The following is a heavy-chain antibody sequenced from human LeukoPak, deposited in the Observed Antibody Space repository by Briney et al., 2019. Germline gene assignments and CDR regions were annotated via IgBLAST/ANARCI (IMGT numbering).Heavy chain of an antibody. D-gene: IGHD1-1*01. CDR2: ISWNSGCV. Sequence: GRSLRLSCAASGFTFDDYGMKWVRQAPGKGLEWVSGISWNSGCVVYADYVKGRFTISRDNAKNSLYLEMNSLRPEDTALYYCARGTHRNRYTDALDIWGQGTVVTVSS. J-gene: IGHJ3*02. CDR1: GFTFDDYG. V-gene: IGHV3-9*01. CDR3: ARGTHRNRYTDALDI.